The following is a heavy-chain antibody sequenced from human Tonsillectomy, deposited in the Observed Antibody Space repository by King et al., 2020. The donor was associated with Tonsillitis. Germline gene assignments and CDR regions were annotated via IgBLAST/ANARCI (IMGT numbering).Heavy chain of an antibody. Sequence: VQLQESGPGXVKPSQTLSLTCTVSGGSISSGGYYWSWIRQHPGKGLEWIGYIYYSGSTYYNPSLKSRVTISVDTSKNQFSLKLSSVTAADTAVYYCAGGDYGDFGYFQHWGQGTLVTVSS. CDR1: GGSISSGGYY. CDR3: AGGDYGDFGYFQH. D-gene: IGHD4-17*01. J-gene: IGHJ1*01. CDR2: IYYSGST. V-gene: IGHV4-31*03.